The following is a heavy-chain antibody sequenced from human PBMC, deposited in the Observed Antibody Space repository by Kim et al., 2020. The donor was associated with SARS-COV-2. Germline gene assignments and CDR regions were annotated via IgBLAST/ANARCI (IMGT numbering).Heavy chain of an antibody. CDR2: IYYSGST. CDR1: GGSISSSSYY. J-gene: IGHJ3*02. Sequence: SETLSLTCTVSGGSISSSSYYWGWIRQPPGKGLEWIGSIYYSGSTYYNPSLKSRVTISVDTSKNQFSLKLSSVTAADTAVYYCAIKWLDGAFDIWGQGTMVTVSS. D-gene: IGHD6-19*01. CDR3: AIKWLDGAFDI. V-gene: IGHV4-39*01.